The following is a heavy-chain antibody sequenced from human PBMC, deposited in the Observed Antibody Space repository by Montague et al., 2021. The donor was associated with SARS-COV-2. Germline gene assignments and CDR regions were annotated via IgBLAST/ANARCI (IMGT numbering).Heavy chain of an antibody. CDR1: GFTVSSNY. Sequence: SLRLSCAASGFTVSSNYMSWVRQAPGKGLEWVSVIYSGGSTYYADSVKGRFTISRDNSKNTLYLQMNSLRAEDTAVYYCARGYSSGRSYYFDYWGQGTLVTVSS. D-gene: IGHD6-19*01. V-gene: IGHV3-66*01. CDR2: IYSGGST. J-gene: IGHJ4*02. CDR3: ARGYSSGRSYYFDY.